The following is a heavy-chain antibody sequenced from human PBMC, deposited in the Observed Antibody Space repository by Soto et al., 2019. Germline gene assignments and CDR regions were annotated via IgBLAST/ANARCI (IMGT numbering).Heavy chain of an antibody. CDR1: GYTFTSYG. D-gene: IGHD6-6*01. CDR3: ARAPWGVAARPHYMDV. CDR2: ISAYNGNT. Sequence: ASVKVSCKASGYTFTSYGISWVRQAPGQGLEWMGWISAYNGNTNYAQKLQGRVTMTTDTSTSTAYMELRSLRSDDTAVYYCARAPWGVAARPHYMDVWGKGTTVTVSS. V-gene: IGHV1-18*01. J-gene: IGHJ6*03.